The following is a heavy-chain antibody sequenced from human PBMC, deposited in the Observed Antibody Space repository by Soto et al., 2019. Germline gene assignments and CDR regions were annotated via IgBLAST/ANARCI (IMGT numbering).Heavy chain of an antibody. CDR1: GFTFSSYS. Sequence: GGSLRLSCAASGFTFSSYSMNWVRQAPGKGLEWVSSISSSSSYIYYADSVKGRFTISRDNAKNSLYLQMNSLRAEDTAVYYCARDLVGITGTKRADAFDIWGQGTMVTVSS. J-gene: IGHJ3*02. CDR3: ARDLVGITGTKRADAFDI. CDR2: ISSSSSYI. D-gene: IGHD1-20*01. V-gene: IGHV3-21*01.